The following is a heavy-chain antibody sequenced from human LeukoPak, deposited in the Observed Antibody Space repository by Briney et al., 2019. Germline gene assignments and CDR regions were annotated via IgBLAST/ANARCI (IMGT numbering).Heavy chain of an antibody. D-gene: IGHD4-17*01. Sequence: GGALRLSCAGSGFIFSTHWMIWGREAPGKGVEWVANIKQEGSEKYYVDSVKGRFTISRDNTKSSMYLEMNSLRAEDTAVYYCVRYRDGEYDFWGQGTLVTVSS. CDR1: GFIFSTHW. J-gene: IGHJ4*02. CDR3: VRYRDGEYDF. CDR2: IKQEGSEK. V-gene: IGHV3-7*01.